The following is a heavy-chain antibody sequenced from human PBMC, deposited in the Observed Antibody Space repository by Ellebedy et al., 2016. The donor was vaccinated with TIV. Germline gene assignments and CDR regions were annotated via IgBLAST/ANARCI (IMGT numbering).Heavy chain of an antibody. J-gene: IGHJ5*02. V-gene: IGHV3-33*01. CDR2: IVYDGTKQ. CDR1: RFPFSHYG. CDR3: VREFGHSFDFYNFFNP. Sequence: GESLKISCAASRFPFSHYGLHWVRQAPGKGLEWVALIVYDGTKQHYADSVVGRFTISRDNSKDTVYLQMNGLRVEDTAVYYCVREFGHSFDFYNFFNPWGQGTLVTVSS. D-gene: IGHD5-18*01.